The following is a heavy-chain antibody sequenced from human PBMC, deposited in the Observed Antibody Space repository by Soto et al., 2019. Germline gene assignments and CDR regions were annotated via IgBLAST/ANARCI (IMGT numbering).Heavy chain of an antibody. V-gene: IGHV1-69*01. CDR3: AQENRDDNSGWYSSSDWFDP. CDR1: GDTSDSFS. D-gene: IGHD6-19*01. CDR2: IIPMFGTG. J-gene: IGHJ5*02. Sequence: QVQLVQSGAEVKKPGSSVRVSCKASGDTSDSFSISWVRQAPGQGLEWMGGIIPMFGTGNYAQKFQGRLTITSDESTGTSYMDLKSLRSEDTAVYFCAQENRDDNSGWYSSSDWFDPWGQGTLVTVSS.